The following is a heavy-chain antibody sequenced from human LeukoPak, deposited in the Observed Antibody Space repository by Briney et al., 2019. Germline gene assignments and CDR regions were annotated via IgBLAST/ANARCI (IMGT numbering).Heavy chain of an antibody. V-gene: IGHV3-48*03. J-gene: IGHJ4*02. CDR2: ISSSGTIT. D-gene: IGHD4-11*01. Sequence: GGSLRLSCTASGFTFSSSEMKWVRQAPGKGLEWVSHISSSGTITYYADSVKGRFTISRDNAKNSLYLQMNSLRAEDTAVYYCERAMTSWGQGTLVTVSS. CDR3: ERAMTS. CDR1: GFTFSSSE.